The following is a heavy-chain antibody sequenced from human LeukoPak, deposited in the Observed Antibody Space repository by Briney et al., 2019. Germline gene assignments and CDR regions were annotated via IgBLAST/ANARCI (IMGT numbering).Heavy chain of an antibody. CDR2: IRYDGSNK. J-gene: IGHJ4*02. CDR1: GFTFSSYG. V-gene: IGHV3-30*02. CDR3: ARDCSSTSCYVSDY. Sequence: GGSLRLSCAASGFTFSSYGMHWVRQAPGKGLEWVAFIRYDGSNKYYADSVKGRFTISRDNSKNTLYLQMNSLRAEDTAVYYCARDCSSTSCYVSDYWGQGTLVTVSS. D-gene: IGHD2-2*01.